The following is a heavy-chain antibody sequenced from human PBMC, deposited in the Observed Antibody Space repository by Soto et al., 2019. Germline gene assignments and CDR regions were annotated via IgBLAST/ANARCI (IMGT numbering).Heavy chain of an antibody. CDR3: AKAPLRFLEWLPIDY. Sequence: EASVKVSCKASGGTFSSYAISWVRQAPGQGLEWMGGIIPIFGTANYAQKFQGRVTITADESTSTAYMELSSLRSEDTAVYYCAKAPLRFLEWLPIDYWGQGTLVTVYS. CDR1: GGTFSSYA. J-gene: IGHJ4*02. CDR2: IIPIFGTA. V-gene: IGHV1-69*13. D-gene: IGHD3-3*01.